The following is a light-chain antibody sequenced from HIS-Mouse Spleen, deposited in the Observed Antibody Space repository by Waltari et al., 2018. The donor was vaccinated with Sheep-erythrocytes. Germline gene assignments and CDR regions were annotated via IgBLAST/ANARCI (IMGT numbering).Light chain of an antibody. V-gene: IGLV3-1*01. J-gene: IGLJ2*01. CDR3: QAWDSSTAV. CDR1: KLGDKY. Sequence: SYELTQPPSVSVSPGQTASITCSGDKLGDKYAYWYQQKPGQSPVLVIYQDSKRPSGIPGRFSGSNSGNTATLTISGTHAMDEADYYCQAWDSSTAVFGGGTKLTVL. CDR2: QDS.